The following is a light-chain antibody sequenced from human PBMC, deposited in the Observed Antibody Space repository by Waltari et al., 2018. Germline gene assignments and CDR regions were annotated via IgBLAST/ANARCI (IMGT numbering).Light chain of an antibody. CDR3: QQYNRWPPLT. CDR1: QNIDNN. V-gene: IGKV3-15*01. CDR2: SAS. Sequence: EVVMTQSPAALSVSPGDRVTPSCKASQNIDNNLPWYQQKPGQSPKLLIYSASTSATGVPARFSGSGSGTEFTLTISSLQSEDCAVFYCQQYNRWPPLTFGGGTKVEIK. J-gene: IGKJ4*01.